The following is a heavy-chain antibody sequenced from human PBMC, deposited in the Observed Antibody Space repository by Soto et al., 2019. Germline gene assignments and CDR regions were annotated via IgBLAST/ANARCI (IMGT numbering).Heavy chain of an antibody. CDR1: GFTFSSYE. CDR3: ARYCSSTSCYFSAGSGMDV. D-gene: IGHD2-2*01. Sequence: GGSLRLSCAASGFTFSSYEMSWVRQAPGKGLEWVSYISSSGSTIYYADSVKGRFTISRDNAKNSLYLQMNSLRAEDTAVYYCARYCSSTSCYFSAGSGMDVWGQGTTVTVSS. CDR2: ISSSGSTI. V-gene: IGHV3-48*03. J-gene: IGHJ6*02.